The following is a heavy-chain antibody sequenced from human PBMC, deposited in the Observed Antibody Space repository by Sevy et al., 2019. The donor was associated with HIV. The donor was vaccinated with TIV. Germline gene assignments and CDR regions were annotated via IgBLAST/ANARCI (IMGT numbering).Heavy chain of an antibody. CDR3: ASDILTGSDF. Sequence: GRFLRLSCAASGFTFSSYSMHWVRQAPGKGLEWVAFIWYDGSDTYYADSVKGRFNISRDNSKNTLYLQMNSLRTEDTAIYYCASDILTGSDFWGQGTLVTVSS. CDR1: GFTFSSYS. CDR2: IWYDGSDT. V-gene: IGHV3-30*02. D-gene: IGHD3-9*01. J-gene: IGHJ4*02.